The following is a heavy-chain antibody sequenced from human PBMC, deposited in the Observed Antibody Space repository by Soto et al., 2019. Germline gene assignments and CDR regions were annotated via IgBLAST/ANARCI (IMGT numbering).Heavy chain of an antibody. J-gene: IGHJ4*02. D-gene: IGHD3-9*01. Sequence: PGESLKISCKTSGCVFTSFWIAWVRQMPGKGLEWMGTIYPGDSDTRYSPSFQGRVTISAANSINTAYLQWTSLRASDSATYYCVRAPSVTGYHNPFDHWGQGTLVPVSS. CDR3: VRAPSVTGYHNPFDH. V-gene: IGHV5-51*01. CDR1: GCVFTSFW. CDR2: IYPGDSDT.